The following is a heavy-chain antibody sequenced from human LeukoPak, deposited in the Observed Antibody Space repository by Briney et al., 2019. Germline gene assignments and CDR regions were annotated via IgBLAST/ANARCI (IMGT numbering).Heavy chain of an antibody. CDR3: ARSVMYDWNAFEI. D-gene: IGHD3-16*01. CDR2: INQGGSEK. CDR1: GITFSTYW. V-gene: IGHV3-7*01. Sequence: GGSLRLSCAASGITFSTYWMSWVRQAPGKGLEWVANINQGGSEKYFVDSVRGRFTISRDNAKNSLYLQMNSLRAEDTAVYFCARSVMYDWNAFEIWGQGTMVTVSS. J-gene: IGHJ3*02.